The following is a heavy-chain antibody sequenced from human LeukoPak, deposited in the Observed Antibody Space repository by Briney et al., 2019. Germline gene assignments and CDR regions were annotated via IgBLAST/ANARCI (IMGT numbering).Heavy chain of an antibody. CDR3: ASLARDY. CDR2: IHNDGST. Sequence: PGGSLRLSCAASGFIVSNTYMTWVRQAPGKGLEWVSVIHNDGSTYYADSVKGRFTVSRDNSKNMLFLRMNSLRVEDTAVYFCASLARDYWGHGTLVSVSS. V-gene: IGHV3-53*01. J-gene: IGHJ4*01. D-gene: IGHD3-3*02. CDR1: GFIVSNTY.